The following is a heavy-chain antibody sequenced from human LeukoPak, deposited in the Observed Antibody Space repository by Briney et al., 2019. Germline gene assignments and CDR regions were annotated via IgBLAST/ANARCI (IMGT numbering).Heavy chain of an antibody. D-gene: IGHD3-10*01. Sequence: GGSLRLSCVASGFTFSTYGMSWVRQAQGKGLEWVAAVSLTGSGTYYPDSLKGRFIISRDNSQNTVFLQMNSLRPEDTAFYFCAKDGPLLWFGPTDAWGQGILVTVSS. CDR2: VSLTGSGT. J-gene: IGHJ5*02. V-gene: IGHV3-23*01. CDR3: AKDGPLLWFGPTDA. CDR1: GFTFSTYG.